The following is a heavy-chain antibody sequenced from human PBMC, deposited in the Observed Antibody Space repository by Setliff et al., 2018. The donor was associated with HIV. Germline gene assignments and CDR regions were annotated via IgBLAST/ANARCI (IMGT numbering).Heavy chain of an antibody. V-gene: IGHV4-31*01. CDR3: ARASAERSSVRGLAIAFDI. CDR1: GGSISSGVFY. J-gene: IGHJ3*02. D-gene: IGHD3-10*01. CDR2: IHYSGNT. Sequence: SETLSLTCTVSGGSISSGVFYRTWIRQLPGKGLEWIGYIHYSGNTYYKPSLKSPLSMSVDTSKNQFSLNLTSVTAADTAVYYCARASAERSSVRGLAIAFDIWGQGTMVTVS.